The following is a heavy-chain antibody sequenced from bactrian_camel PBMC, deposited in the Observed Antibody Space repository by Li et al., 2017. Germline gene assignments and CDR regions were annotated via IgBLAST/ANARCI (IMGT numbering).Heavy chain of an antibody. V-gene: IGHV3S53*01. CDR2: IDRDGRA. D-gene: IGHD3*01. CDR1: GYTSTTSC. J-gene: IGHJ4*01. Sequence: QLVESGGGSVQAGESRRLSCVTSGYTSTTSCVAWVRQAPGKQREGVVSIDRDGRATYADSVKGRFTISRDNAKDTLYLQMNSLKIEDTAVYYCALGSSRQATMTARGKGTQVTVS.